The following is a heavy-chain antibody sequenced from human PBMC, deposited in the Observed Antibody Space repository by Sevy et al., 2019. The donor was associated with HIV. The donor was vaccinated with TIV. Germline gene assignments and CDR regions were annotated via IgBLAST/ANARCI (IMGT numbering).Heavy chain of an antibody. J-gene: IGHJ6*02. D-gene: IGHD2-2*01. Sequence: GGSLRLSCAASGFTFSNYWMSWVRQAPGKGLEWVVNIKRDGSEKYYVASVKDRFTISRDNAKTSLYLQMNSLRAEDTAVYYCARDCSSATCLWGLDVWGQGTTVTVSS. V-gene: IGHV3-7*03. CDR1: GFTFSNYW. CDR3: ARDCSSATCLWGLDV. CDR2: IKRDGSEK.